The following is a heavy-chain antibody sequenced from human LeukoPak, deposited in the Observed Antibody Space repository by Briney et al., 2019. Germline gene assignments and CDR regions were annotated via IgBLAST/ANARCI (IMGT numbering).Heavy chain of an antibody. V-gene: IGHV3-21*01. CDR3: ARDQEARGYSYGRGY. D-gene: IGHD5-18*01. CDR2: ISSSSSYI. J-gene: IGHJ4*02. Sequence: PGGSLRLSCAASGFTFSSYAMSWVRQAPGKGLEWVSSISSSSSYIYYADSVKGRFTISRDNAKNSLYLQMNSLRAEDTAVYYCARDQEARGYSYGRGYWGQGTLVTVSS. CDR1: GFTFSSYA.